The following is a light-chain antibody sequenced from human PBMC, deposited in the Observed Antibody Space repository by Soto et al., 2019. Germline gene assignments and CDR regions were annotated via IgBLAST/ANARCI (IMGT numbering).Light chain of an antibody. J-gene: IGKJ4*01. Sequence: DIQMTQSPSTVSASVGDRVTITCRASQSISSYLNWYQQKPGKAPKLLIYAASSLQSGVPSRFSGSGSGTDFTLTISSLQPEDFATYYCQQSYITPLTFGGGTNVDIK. CDR3: QQSYITPLT. CDR2: AAS. V-gene: IGKV1-39*01. CDR1: QSISSY.